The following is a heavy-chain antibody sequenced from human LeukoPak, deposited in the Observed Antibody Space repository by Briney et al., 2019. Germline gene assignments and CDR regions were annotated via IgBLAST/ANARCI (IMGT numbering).Heavy chain of an antibody. V-gene: IGHV3-21*04. CDR1: GFTFNSYT. Sequence: PGGSLRLSCAASGFTFNSYTMNWVRQAPGKGLEWVSSISSSRSYIYYADSVKGRFTISRDNSKNTLYLQMNSLRAEDTAVYYCAKVGATNYYFDYWGQGTLVTVSS. CDR2: ISSSRSYI. CDR3: AKVGATNYYFDY. J-gene: IGHJ4*02. D-gene: IGHD1-26*01.